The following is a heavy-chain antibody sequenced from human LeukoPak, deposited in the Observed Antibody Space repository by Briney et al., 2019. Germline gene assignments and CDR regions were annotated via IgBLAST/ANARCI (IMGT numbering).Heavy chain of an antibody. CDR3: ARDRRRGTIDRDTIDY. V-gene: IGHV4-30-2*01. CDR1: GGSISSGGYY. D-gene: IGHD3-3*01. CDR2: IYHSGST. J-gene: IGHJ4*02. Sequence: KPSETLSLTCTVSGGSISSGGYYWSWIRQPPGKGLEWIGYIYHSGSTYYNPSLKSRVTISVDRSKNQFSLKLSSVTAADTAVYYCARDRRRGTIDRDTIDYWGQGTLVTVSS.